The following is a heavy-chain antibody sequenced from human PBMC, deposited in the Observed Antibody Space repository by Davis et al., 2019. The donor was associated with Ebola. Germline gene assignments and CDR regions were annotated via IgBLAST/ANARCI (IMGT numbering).Heavy chain of an antibody. CDR2: IATYNGKT. CDR3: ARVGDIKFHAMDI. V-gene: IGHV1-18*01. D-gene: IGHD2-21*01. CDR1: GYSFTTYG. Sequence: AASVKVSCKPSGYSFTTYGLSWVRQAPGQGLEWMGWIATYNGKTDYAQKFQDRVTVTMDIGANTVYMEMRSLRIDDTAMYYCARVGDIKFHAMDIWGKGTAVTVSS. J-gene: IGHJ6*04.